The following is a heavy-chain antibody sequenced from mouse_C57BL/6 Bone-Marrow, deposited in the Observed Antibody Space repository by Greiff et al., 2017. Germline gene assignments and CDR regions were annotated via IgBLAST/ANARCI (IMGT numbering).Heavy chain of an antibody. CDR2: ISDGGSYT. CDR1: GFTFSSYA. V-gene: IGHV5-4*03. CDR3: ARVTTVVGDF. Sequence: DVKLVESGGGLVKPGGSLKLSCAASGFTFSSYAMSWVRQTPEKRLEWVATISDGGSYTYYPDNVKGRFTISRDNAKNNLYLQMSHLTSEDTAMYYCARVTTVVGDFWGQGTTLTVSS. J-gene: IGHJ2*01. D-gene: IGHD1-1*01.